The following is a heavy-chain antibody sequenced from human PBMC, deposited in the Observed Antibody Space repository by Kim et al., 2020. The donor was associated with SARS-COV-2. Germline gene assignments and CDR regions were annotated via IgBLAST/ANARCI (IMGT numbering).Heavy chain of an antibody. Sequence: ERYYAASVKRRLTIARENSQNLVYLQMDNLKVEDTAVYDCARELSGSYSDYWGQGTRVTVSS. V-gene: IGHV3-7*03. CDR2: ER. D-gene: IGHD1-26*01. J-gene: IGHJ4*02. CDR3: ARELSGSYSDY.